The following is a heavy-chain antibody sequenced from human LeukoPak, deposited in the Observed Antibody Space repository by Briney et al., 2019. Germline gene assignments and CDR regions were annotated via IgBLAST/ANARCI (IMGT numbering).Heavy chain of an antibody. CDR1: GYSFTTYW. J-gene: IGHJ3*02. CDR3: ARPLISAGDAFDI. D-gene: IGHD2/OR15-2a*01. V-gene: IGHV5-51*01. CDR2: IYPGDSDT. Sequence: GEPLKISCKASGYSFTTYWIGWVRQMPGKGLEWMGIIYPGDSDTRYSPSFQGQVTISADKSISTAYLQWSSLKAPDTAMYYCARPLISAGDAFDIWGQGTMVTVSS.